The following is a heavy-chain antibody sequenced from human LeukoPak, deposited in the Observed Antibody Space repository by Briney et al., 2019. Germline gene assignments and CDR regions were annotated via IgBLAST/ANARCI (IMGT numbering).Heavy chain of an antibody. D-gene: IGHD2-2*01. CDR2: IYYSGST. Sequence: PSETLSLTCTVSGGSISGSSYYWGWIRQPPGKGLEWIGSIYYSGSTYYNPSLKSRVTISVDTSKNLFSLKLRSVTAADTAVYYCARSCTTTTCYAGSIDYWGQGTLVTVSS. CDR3: ARSCTTTTCYAGSIDY. CDR1: GGSISGSSYY. J-gene: IGHJ4*02. V-gene: IGHV4-39*07.